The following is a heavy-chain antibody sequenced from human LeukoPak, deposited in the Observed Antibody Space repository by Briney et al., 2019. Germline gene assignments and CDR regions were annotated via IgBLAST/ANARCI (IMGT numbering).Heavy chain of an antibody. CDR1: GFTFSDYY. D-gene: IGHD2-15*01. CDR3: ARVPGRYAFDF. V-gene: IGHV3-11*03. CDR2: ISTSGSST. J-gene: IGHJ3*01. Sequence: PGGSLRLSCAASGFTFSDYYMSWIRQAPGKGPEWVSYISTSGSSTSYADSVKGRFTISRDNAKNSLYLQMDRLRAEDTAVYYCARVPGRYAFDFWGQGTMVTVSS.